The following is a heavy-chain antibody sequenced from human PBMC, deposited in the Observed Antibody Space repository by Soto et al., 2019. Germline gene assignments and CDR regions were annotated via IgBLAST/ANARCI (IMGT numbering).Heavy chain of an antibody. CDR2: IYATGTT. CDR1: GASISGFY. Sequence: SGTLSLTCTVSGASISGFYWSWIRKSAGKGLEWIGRIYATGTTDYNPSLKSRVMMSVDTSKKQFSLKLRSVTAADTAVYYCARGVSTGKGASPDLWGQGSLVTVSS. J-gene: IGHJ5*02. V-gene: IGHV4-4*07. CDR3: ARGVSTGKGASPDL. D-gene: IGHD3-9*01.